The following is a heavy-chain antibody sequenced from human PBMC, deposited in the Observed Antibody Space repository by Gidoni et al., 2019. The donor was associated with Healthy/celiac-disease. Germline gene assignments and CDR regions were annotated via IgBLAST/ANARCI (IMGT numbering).Heavy chain of an antibody. V-gene: IGHV3-9*01. D-gene: IGHD3-22*01. CDR3: AKDISGLSSSGYPEFGY. J-gene: IGHJ4*02. CDR1: GFTFDDYA. Sequence: EVQLVESGGGLVQPGRSLRLSCAASGFTFDDYAMHWVRQAPGKGLEWVSGISWNSGSIGYADSVKGRFTISRDNAKNSLYLQMNSLRAEDTALYYCAKDISGLSSSGYPEFGYWGQGTLVTVSS. CDR2: ISWNSGSI.